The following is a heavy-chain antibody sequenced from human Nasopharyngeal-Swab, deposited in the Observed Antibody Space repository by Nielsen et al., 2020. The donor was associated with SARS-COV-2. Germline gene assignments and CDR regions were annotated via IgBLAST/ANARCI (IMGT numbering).Heavy chain of an antibody. CDR2: FHTTGST. Sequence: SETLSLTCTVTGGSISSTFYYRSWIRRPAGRGLEWIGRFHTTGSTNYNPSLKSRVTISVGTSKNLLFLKLTSVTAADTAVYYCARYTNGRMDYWGQGTLVTVSS. J-gene: IGHJ4*02. CDR1: GGSISSTFYY. CDR3: ARYTNGRMDY. D-gene: IGHD2-8*01. V-gene: IGHV4-61*02.